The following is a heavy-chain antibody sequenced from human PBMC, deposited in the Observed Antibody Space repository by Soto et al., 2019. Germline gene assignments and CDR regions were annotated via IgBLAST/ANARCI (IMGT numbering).Heavy chain of an antibody. J-gene: IGHJ6*02. CDR1: GGTFSSYA. Sequence: ASVKVSCKASGGTFSSYAISWVRQAPGQGLEWMGGIIPIFGTANYAQKFQGRVTITADESTSTAYMELSSLRSEDTAVYYCAREAGSSVDIVATTLYYYYYYGMDVWGQGTTVTVSS. V-gene: IGHV1-69*13. CDR2: IIPIFGTA. CDR3: AREAGSSVDIVATTLYYYYYYGMDV. D-gene: IGHD5-12*01.